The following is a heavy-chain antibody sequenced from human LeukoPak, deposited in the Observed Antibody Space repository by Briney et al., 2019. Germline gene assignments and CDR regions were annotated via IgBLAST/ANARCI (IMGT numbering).Heavy chain of an antibody. D-gene: IGHD3-10*01. J-gene: IGHJ5*02. CDR3: ARLLLPGTQEDWFDP. CDR2: ISADNVNT. Sequence: GASVKVSCKASGYTFTSYGISWVRQAPGQGLEWMGWISADNVNTKYAQKFQGRVTMTTDTSTSTAYMELSSLTSDDTAVYYCARLLLPGTQEDWFDPWGQGTLVTVSS. V-gene: IGHV1-18*04. CDR1: GYTFTSYG.